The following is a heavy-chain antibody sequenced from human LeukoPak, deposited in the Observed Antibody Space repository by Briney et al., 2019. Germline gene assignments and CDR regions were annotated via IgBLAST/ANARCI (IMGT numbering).Heavy chain of an antibody. J-gene: IGHJ3*02. CDR1: GGSISSYY. CDR3: ARGLRVVVPYDAFDI. CDR2: IYYSGST. Sequence: SETLSLTCTVSGGSISSYYWSWIRQPPGKGLEWIGYIYYSGSTNYNPSLKSRVTISVDTSKNQFSLKLSSVTAADTAVYYCARGLRVVVPYDAFDIWGQGTMVTVSS. D-gene: IGHD2-2*01. V-gene: IGHV4-59*01.